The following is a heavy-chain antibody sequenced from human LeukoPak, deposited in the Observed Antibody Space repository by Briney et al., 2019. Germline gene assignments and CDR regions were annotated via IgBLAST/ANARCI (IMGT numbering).Heavy chain of an antibody. D-gene: IGHD4-17*01. V-gene: IGHV3-30*02. CDR1: GFTFSTYG. Sequence: GGSLRLSCAASGFTFSTYGMHWVRQAPGKGLEWVAFIQYDGSNKYSADSVKGRFTISRDNSKNTLYLQMNSLRAEDTAVYYCAKAFGTTVTHLYGFDYWGQGTLVTVSS. CDR2: IQYDGSNK. J-gene: IGHJ4*02. CDR3: AKAFGTTVTHLYGFDY.